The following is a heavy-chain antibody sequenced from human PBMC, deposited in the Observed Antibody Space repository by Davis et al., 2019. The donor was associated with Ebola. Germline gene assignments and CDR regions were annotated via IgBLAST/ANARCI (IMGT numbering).Heavy chain of an antibody. CDR3: AREVTGTPFSFDY. CDR1: GGSFSGYY. Sequence: SETLSLTCAVYGGSFSGYYWSWIRQPPGKGLEWIGEINHSGSTNYNPSLKSRVTLSVDTSKNQFSLKLSSVTAADTAVYYCAREVTGTPFSFDYWGQGTLVTVSS. J-gene: IGHJ4*02. CDR2: INHSGST. V-gene: IGHV4-34*01. D-gene: IGHD1-7*01.